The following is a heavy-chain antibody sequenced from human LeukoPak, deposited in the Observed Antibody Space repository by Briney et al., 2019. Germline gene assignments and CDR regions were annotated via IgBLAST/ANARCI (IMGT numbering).Heavy chain of an antibody. CDR3: ARYGSDGWRWGYCSGGSCYSLVC. CDR2: INPNSGGT. V-gene: IGHV1-2*02. CDR1: GYTFTDYY. Sequence: GASVKVSCKASGYTFTDYYMHWVRQAPGQGLEWMGWINPNSGGTNYAQKFQGRVTMTRDTSISTAYMELSRLRSDDTAVYYCARYGSDGWRWGYCSGGSCYSLVCWGQGTLVTVSS. D-gene: IGHD2-15*01. J-gene: IGHJ4*02.